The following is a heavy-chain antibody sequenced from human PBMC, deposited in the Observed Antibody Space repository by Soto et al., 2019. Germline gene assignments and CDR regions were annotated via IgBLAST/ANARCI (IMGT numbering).Heavy chain of an antibody. Sequence: GGSLRLSCAASGFTFSSYSMNWVRQAPGKGLEWVSSISSSSSYIYYADSVKGRFTISRDNAKNSLYLQMNSLRAEDTAVYYCAVNTGYYYYYYMDVWGKGTTVTVSS. D-gene: IGHD4-17*01. J-gene: IGHJ6*03. CDR3: AVNTGYYYYYYMDV. CDR1: GFTFSSYS. CDR2: ISSSSSYI. V-gene: IGHV3-21*01.